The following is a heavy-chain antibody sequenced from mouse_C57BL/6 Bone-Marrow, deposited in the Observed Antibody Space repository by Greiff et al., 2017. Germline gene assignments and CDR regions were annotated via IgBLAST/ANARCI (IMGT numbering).Heavy chain of an antibody. V-gene: IGHV2-2*01. CDR1: GFSLSTFG. CDR2: IWSGGIT. J-gene: IGHJ4*01. Sequence: QVQLQQSGPGLVQPSQSLSITCTVSGFSLSTFGIHWVRQSPGKGLEWLGVIWSGGITDYNAAFISRLSSSRDNSKSQVFFKMSSLHADDTAIYYCARKENPLGTMDYWGQGTSVTVSS. CDR3: ARKENPLGTMDY.